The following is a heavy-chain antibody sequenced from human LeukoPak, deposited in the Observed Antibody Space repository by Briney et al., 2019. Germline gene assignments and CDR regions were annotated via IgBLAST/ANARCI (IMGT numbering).Heavy chain of an antibody. J-gene: IGHJ5*02. D-gene: IGHD3-3*02. CDR1: GGSISGYY. V-gene: IGHV4-38-2*02. CDR2: IHHSGTT. Sequence: SETLSLTCTVSGGSISGYYWSWIRQPPGKGLEWIASIHHSGTTYYTPSLKSRGSISVDPSKTQLSLSLSSVTAADTAVYYCARGWSILRGGDWFDPWGQGTLVTVSS. CDR3: ARGWSILRGGDWFDP.